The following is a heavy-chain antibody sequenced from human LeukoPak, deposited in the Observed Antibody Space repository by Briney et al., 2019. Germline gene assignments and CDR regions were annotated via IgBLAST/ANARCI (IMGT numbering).Heavy chain of an antibody. D-gene: IGHD6-19*01. J-gene: IGHJ4*02. CDR1: GFTFGDFA. V-gene: IGHV3-49*03. CDR3: TSRSGSGWYFDY. CDR2: IRSKAYGGTT. Sequence: GGSLGLSCTASGFTFGDFAMSWLRQAPGKGLEWVGFIRSKAYGGTTENAASVKGRFTISRDDSKSIAYLQMNSLKTEDTAVYYCTSRSGSGWYFDYWGQGTLVTVSS.